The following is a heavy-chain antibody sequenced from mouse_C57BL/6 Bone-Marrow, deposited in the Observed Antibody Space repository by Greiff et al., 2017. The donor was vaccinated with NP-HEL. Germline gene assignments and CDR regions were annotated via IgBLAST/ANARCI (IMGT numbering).Heavy chain of an antibody. D-gene: IGHD1-1*01. J-gene: IGHJ4*01. CDR1: GYTFTSYW. V-gene: IGHV1-69*01. CDR3: AKEDYGSSYGYAMDY. Sequence: QVQLKQPGAELVMPGASVKLSCKASGYTFTSYWMHWVKQRPGQGLEWIGEIDPSDSYTNYNQKFKGKSTLTVDKSSSTAYMQLSSLTSEDSAVYYCAKEDYGSSYGYAMDYWGQGTSVTVSS. CDR2: IDPSDSYT.